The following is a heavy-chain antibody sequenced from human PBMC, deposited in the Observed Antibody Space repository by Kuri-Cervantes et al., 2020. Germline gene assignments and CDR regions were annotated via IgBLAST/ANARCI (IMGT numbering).Heavy chain of an antibody. Sequence: GGSLKISCAAYGFTFSSYGMHWVRQAPGKGLEWVAVIWYDGSNKYYADSVKGRLTISRDNSKNPLYLQMNSLRAEDTAVYYCARVPRESAARWGQGTLVTVSS. V-gene: IGHV3-33*01. CDR2: IWYDGSNK. CDR3: ARVPRESAAR. D-gene: IGHD6-25*01. J-gene: IGHJ4*02. CDR1: GFTFSSYG.